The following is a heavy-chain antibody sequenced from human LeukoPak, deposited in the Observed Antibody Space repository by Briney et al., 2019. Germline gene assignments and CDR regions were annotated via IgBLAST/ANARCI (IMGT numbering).Heavy chain of an antibody. J-gene: IGHJ4*02. CDR3: ARGGGSSWYPSLFDY. CDR1: GGSISSDGYY. V-gene: IGHV4-30-4*08. Sequence: SQTLSLTCTVSGGSISSDGYYWSWIRQPPGKGLEWIGYIYYSGSTYYNPSLKSRVTISVDTSKNQFSLKLSSVTAADTAVYYCARGGGSSWYPSLFDYWGQGTLVTVSS. CDR2: IYYSGST. D-gene: IGHD6-13*01.